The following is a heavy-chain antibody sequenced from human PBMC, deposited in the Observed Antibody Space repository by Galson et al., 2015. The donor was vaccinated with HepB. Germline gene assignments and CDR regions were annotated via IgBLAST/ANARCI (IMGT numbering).Heavy chain of an antibody. D-gene: IGHD3-22*01. V-gene: IGHV3-49*03. CDR3: TRDMAGRDYYDSSGYYGPYYYYGMDV. J-gene: IGHJ6*02. Sequence: SLRLSCAASGFTFGDYAMSWFRQAPGKGLEWVGFIRSKAYGGTTEYAASVKGRFTISRDDSKSIAYLQMNSLKTEDTAVYYCTRDMAGRDYYDSSGYYGPYYYYGMDVWGQGTTVTVSS. CDR2: IRSKAYGGTT. CDR1: GFTFGDYA.